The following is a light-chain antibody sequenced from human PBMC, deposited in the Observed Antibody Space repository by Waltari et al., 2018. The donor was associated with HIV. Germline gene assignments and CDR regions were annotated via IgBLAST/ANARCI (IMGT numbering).Light chain of an antibody. CDR1: SSNIGGNT. V-gene: IGLV1-44*01. Sequence: QFVLTQPPSASGTPGQRVTISCSGSSSNIGGNTVSWYQQLPGTAPKLLIYSNTQRPSGVPDRFSGSRSGTSASLAISGLQSEDETDYYCATWDDSLNGWVFGGGTKLTVL. J-gene: IGLJ3*02. CDR2: SNT. CDR3: ATWDDSLNGWV.